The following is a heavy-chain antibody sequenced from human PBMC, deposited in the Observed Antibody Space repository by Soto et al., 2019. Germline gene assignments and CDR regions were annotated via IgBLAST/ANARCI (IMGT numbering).Heavy chain of an antibody. J-gene: IGHJ4*02. D-gene: IGHD6-19*01. Sequence: GGSLRLSCAASGFTFDDYAMHWVRQAPGKGLEWVSGISWNSGSIGYADSVKGRFTISRDNAKNSLYLQMNSLGAEDTALYYCAKDKERHERFTRFYSGDSSGWYSVYFDYWGQGTLVTVSS. CDR3: AKDKERHERFTRFYSGDSSGWYSVYFDY. V-gene: IGHV3-9*01. CDR1: GFTFDDYA. CDR2: ISWNSGSI.